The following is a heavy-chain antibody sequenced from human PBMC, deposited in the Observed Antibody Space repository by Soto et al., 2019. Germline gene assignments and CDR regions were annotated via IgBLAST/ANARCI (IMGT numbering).Heavy chain of an antibody. CDR1: GFTFSSYG. CDR2: ISYDGSNK. D-gene: IGHD4-17*01. Sequence: QVQLVESGGGVVQPGRSLRLSCAASGFTFSSYGMHWVRQAPGKGLEWVAVISYDGSNKYYADSVKGRFTISRDNSKNTLYLQMNSLRAEDTAVYYCAKDRDYGGTDFDYWGQGTLVTVSS. J-gene: IGHJ4*02. V-gene: IGHV3-30*18. CDR3: AKDRDYGGTDFDY.